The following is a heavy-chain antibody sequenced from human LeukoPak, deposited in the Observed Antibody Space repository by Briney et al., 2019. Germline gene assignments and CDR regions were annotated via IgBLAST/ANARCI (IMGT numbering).Heavy chain of an antibody. CDR3: VRDEIRSGAFDI. CDR1: GFSFSSYE. CDR2: TSGSGTTI. J-gene: IGHJ3*02. Sequence: PGGSLRLSCAAFGFSFSSYEMNWVRQGPGKGLVWVAYTSGSGTTIYDADSVKGRFTISRDNAKNSLYLQLNSLTAEDTAVYYCVRDEIRSGAFDIWGQGTMVTVSS. D-gene: IGHD3-10*01. V-gene: IGHV3-48*03.